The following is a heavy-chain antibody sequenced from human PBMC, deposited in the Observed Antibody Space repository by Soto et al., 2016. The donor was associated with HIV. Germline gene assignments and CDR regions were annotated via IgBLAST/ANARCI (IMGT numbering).Heavy chain of an antibody. Sequence: QVQLVQSGAEVKKPGSSVKVSCKASGGTFSSYAISWVRQAPGQGLEWMGGIIPIFGTANYAQKFQGRVTITADESTSTAYMELSSLRSEDTAVYYCARDPPGGFGTFGGYTDVWGEGTTVIVSS. CDR3: ARDPPGGFGTFGGYTDV. CDR2: IIPIFGTA. CDR1: GGTFSSYA. J-gene: IGHJ6*03. V-gene: IGHV1-69*12. D-gene: IGHD3-16*01.